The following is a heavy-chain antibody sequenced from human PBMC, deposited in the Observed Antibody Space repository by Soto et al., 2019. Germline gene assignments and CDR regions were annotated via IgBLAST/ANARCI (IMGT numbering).Heavy chain of an antibody. CDR3: ARDYSSSWYIPYYYYGMDV. Sequence: EVQLVESGGGLVQPGGSLRLSCAASGFTFSSYWMSWVRQAPGKVLVWVAKIKQVGSDKYYVDSVKGRFTISRDNAKNSLYLQMNSLRAEDTAVYYCARDYSSSWYIPYYYYGMDVWGQGTTVTVSS. D-gene: IGHD6-13*01. J-gene: IGHJ6*02. V-gene: IGHV3-7*05. CDR2: IKQVGSDK. CDR1: GFTFSSYW.